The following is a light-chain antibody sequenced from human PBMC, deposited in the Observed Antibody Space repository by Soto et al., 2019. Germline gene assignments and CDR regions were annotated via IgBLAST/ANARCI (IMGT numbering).Light chain of an antibody. CDR2: EVS. CDR3: CSYAGSSTFA. CDR1: SRDVGSYNL. Sequence: QSALTQPASVSGSPGQSITISCTGTSRDVGSYNLVSWYQQHPGKAPKLMIYEVSKRPSGVSNRFSGSKSGNTASLTISGLQAEDEADYYCCSYAGSSTFAFGGGTKLTVL. J-gene: IGLJ3*02. V-gene: IGLV2-23*02.